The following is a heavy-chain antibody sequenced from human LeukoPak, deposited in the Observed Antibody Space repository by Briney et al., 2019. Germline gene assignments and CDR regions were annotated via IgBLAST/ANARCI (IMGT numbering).Heavy chain of an antibody. J-gene: IGHJ4*02. Sequence: GGSLRLSCAASGFTVSSNYMSWVRQAPGKGLEWVSVIYSGGSTYYADSVKGRFTISRDNSKNTLYLQMNSLRAEDTAVYYCARDHAISQFDYWGQGTPVTVSS. CDR1: GFTVSSNY. CDR3: ARDHAISQFDY. CDR2: IYSGGST. D-gene: IGHD3-9*01. V-gene: IGHV3-53*01.